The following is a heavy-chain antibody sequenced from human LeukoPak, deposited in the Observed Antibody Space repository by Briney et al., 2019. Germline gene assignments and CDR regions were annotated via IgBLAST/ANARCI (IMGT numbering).Heavy chain of an antibody. Sequence: GGSLRLSCAASGFTFSSYAMHWVRQAPGKGLEWVAVISYDGSNKYYADSVKGRFTISRDNSKNTLYLQMNSLRAEDTAVYYCARKDYGQTSDYWGQGTLVTVSS. V-gene: IGHV3-30-3*01. CDR1: GFTFSSYA. D-gene: IGHD4-17*01. CDR3: ARKDYGQTSDY. J-gene: IGHJ4*02. CDR2: ISYDGSNK.